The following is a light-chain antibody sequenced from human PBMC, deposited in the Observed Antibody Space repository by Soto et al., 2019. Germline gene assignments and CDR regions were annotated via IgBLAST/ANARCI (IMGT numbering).Light chain of an antibody. CDR2: SHD. V-gene: IGLV1-44*01. CDR3: AVWGNNLNGLGV. Sequence: QSLLTQPPSASGPPGQRVTISCSGSSSTIGSNTVDWYQQLPGTAPKLLIYSHDQRPLGVPDRFSASRSGTSASLAISGLQPGDEGIYYCAVWGNNLNGLGVFGGGTKLTVL. CDR1: SSTIGSNT. J-gene: IGLJ3*02.